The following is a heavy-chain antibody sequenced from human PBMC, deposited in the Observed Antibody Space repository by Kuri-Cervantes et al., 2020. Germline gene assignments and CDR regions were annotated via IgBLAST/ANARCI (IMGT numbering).Heavy chain of an antibody. D-gene: IGHD6-13*01. J-gene: IGHJ4*02. CDR2: IFSNDEK. Sequence: SGPTLVKPTETLTLTCTASGFSLSNARLGVSWIRQPPGKALEWLAHIFSNDEKSYSTSLKSRLTISKDTSKSQVVLTMTNMDPVDTATYYCARILMYTPHVPRRQQLVRSFDYWGQGTLVTVSS. CDR3: ARILMYTPHVPRRQQLVRSFDY. CDR1: GFSLSNARLG. V-gene: IGHV2-26*01.